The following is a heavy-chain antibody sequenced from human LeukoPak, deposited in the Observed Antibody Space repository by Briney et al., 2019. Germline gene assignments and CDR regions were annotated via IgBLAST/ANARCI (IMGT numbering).Heavy chain of an antibody. CDR2: INPNSGGT. D-gene: IGHD3-22*01. CDR3: ARGGLYYDSSGYYYQYYYGMDV. V-gene: IGHV1-2*02. J-gene: IGHJ6*02. Sequence: ALVKVSCKASGYTFTGYYMHWVRQAPGQGLEWMGWINPNSGGTNYAQKFQGRVTMTRDTSISTAYMELSRLRSDDTAVYYCARGGLYYDSSGYYYQYYYGMDVWGQGTTVTVSS. CDR1: GYTFTGYY.